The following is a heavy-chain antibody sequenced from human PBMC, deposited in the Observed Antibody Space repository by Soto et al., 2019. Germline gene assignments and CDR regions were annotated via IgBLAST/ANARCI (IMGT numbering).Heavy chain of an antibody. Sequence: PSETLSLTCTVSGGSVGSTSYYWGWIRQPPGKGLEWIASIYYSGSTYYNPSLKSRVTISVDTSKNQFSLNLSSVTAADTAVYYCARLLGSGPFDYWGRGTLVTVSS. CDR3: ARLLGSGPFDY. CDR1: GGSVGSTSYY. J-gene: IGHJ4*02. D-gene: IGHD3-16*01. V-gene: IGHV4-39*01. CDR2: IYYSGST.